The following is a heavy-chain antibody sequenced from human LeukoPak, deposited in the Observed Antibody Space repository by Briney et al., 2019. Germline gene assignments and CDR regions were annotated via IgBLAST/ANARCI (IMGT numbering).Heavy chain of an antibody. J-gene: IGHJ5*02. CDR1: GGSISSSSYY. CDR3: ARHFFENVLLWFGESSGLNWFDP. CDR2: IYYSGST. Sequence: PSETLSLTCTVSGGSISSSSYYWGWIRQPPGKGLEWIGSIYYSGSTYYNPSLKSRVTISVDTSKNQFSLKLSSVTAADTAVYYCARHFFENVLLWFGESSGLNWFDPWGQGTLVTVSS. D-gene: IGHD3-10*01. V-gene: IGHV4-39*01.